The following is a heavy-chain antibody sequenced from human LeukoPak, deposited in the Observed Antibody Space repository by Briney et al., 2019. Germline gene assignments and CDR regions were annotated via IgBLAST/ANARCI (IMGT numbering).Heavy chain of an antibody. V-gene: IGHV6-1*01. D-gene: IGHD2-2*01. J-gene: IGHJ5*02. CDR2: TYYRSNWIY. Sequence: SQTLSLTCAISGDSVSSNSAAWNWIRQSPSRGLEWLGRTYYRSNWIYESAASVKSRITINPDTSRNQFPLHLNSVIPEDTAVYFCARRLTQYDCFDPWGQGILVTVSS. CDR3: ARRLTQYDCFDP. CDR1: GDSVSSNSAA.